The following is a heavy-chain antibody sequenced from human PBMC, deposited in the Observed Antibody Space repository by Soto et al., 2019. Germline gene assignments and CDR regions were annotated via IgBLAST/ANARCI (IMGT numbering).Heavy chain of an antibody. CDR1: GYRFTSYW. CDR3: ARTAAAGKYYYGVDV. CDR2: IYPGDSDT. V-gene: IGHV5-51*01. J-gene: IGHJ6*02. Sequence: GESLKISFKGSGYRFTSYWIGWVRQMPGKGLEWMGIIYPGDSDTRYSPSFQGQVTISADKSISTAYLQWSSLKASDTAIYYCARTAAAGKYYYGVDVWGQGTTVTVSS. D-gene: IGHD6-13*01.